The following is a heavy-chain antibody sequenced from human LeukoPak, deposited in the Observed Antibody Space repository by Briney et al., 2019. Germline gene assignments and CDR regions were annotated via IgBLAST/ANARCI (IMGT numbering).Heavy chain of an antibody. V-gene: IGHV1-46*01. J-gene: IGHJ3*01. CDR3: ARVFVRWFGEQSLDALDL. D-gene: IGHD3-10*01. Sequence: GASVKVSCKASGYTFTSYFMHWVRQAPGQGLEWMGIINPSGRRTVYAQKFQGRVTMTRDTSTSTVYMELSSLRSDDTAVYYCARVFVRWFGEQSLDALDLWGPGTMVTVSS. CDR1: GYTFTSYF. CDR2: INPSGRRT.